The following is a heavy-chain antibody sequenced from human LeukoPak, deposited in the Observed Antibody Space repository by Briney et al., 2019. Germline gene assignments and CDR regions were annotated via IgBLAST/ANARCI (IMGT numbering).Heavy chain of an antibody. CDR1: GGSFSGYY. J-gene: IGHJ4*02. CDR2: INHSGST. V-gene: IGHV4-34*01. D-gene: IGHD3-10*01. CDR3: ARSQYGSGSYYNAPFDY. Sequence: SETLSLTCAVYGGSFSGYYWSWIRQPPGKGLEWIGEINHSGSTNYNPSLKSRVTISVDTSKNQFSLKLSSVTAADTAVYYCARSQYGSGSYYNAPFDYWGQGTLVTVSS.